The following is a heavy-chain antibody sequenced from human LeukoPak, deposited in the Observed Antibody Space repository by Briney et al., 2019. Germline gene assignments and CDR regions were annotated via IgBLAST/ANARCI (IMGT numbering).Heavy chain of an antibody. CDR3: ARLLDNDRSGDPDTFDM. Sequence: SETLSLTCTVSGVSISGHYWSWIRQPPGNRLEWIGFIYYTGRTRYNLSLHSRVTISVDTSKNHLSLKLTSVTAADTALYYCARLLDNDRSGDPDTFDMWGQGIKVTVSS. J-gene: IGHJ3*02. V-gene: IGHV4-59*08. D-gene: IGHD3-22*01. CDR1: GVSISGHY. CDR2: IYYTGRT.